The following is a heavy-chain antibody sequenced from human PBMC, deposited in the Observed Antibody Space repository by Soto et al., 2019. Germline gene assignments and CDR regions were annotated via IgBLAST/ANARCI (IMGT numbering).Heavy chain of an antibody. D-gene: IGHD3-3*01. V-gene: IGHV3-74*01. Sequence: GGSLTLSCAASGFTFSSYWMHWVRQAPGKGLVWVSRINSDGGSTSYADSVKGRFTISRDNAKNTLYLQMNSLRAEDTAVYYCARDKYDFWSGYGMDVWAQGTTVTVSS. CDR2: INSDGGST. CDR3: ARDKYDFWSGYGMDV. CDR1: GFTFSSYW. J-gene: IGHJ6*02.